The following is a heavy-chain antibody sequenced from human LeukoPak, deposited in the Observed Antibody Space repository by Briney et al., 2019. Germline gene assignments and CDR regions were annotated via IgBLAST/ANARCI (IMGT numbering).Heavy chain of an antibody. V-gene: IGHV4-39*01. Sequence: PSETLSLTCTVSGGSISSSSYYWGWIRQPPGKGLEWIGSIYYSGSTYYNPSLKSRVTISVDTSKNQFSLKLSSVTAADTAVYDCARGEYCTNGVCPTFDYWGQGTLVTVSS. D-gene: IGHD2-8*01. J-gene: IGHJ4*02. CDR3: ARGEYCTNGVCPTFDY. CDR1: GGSISSSSYY. CDR2: IYYSGST.